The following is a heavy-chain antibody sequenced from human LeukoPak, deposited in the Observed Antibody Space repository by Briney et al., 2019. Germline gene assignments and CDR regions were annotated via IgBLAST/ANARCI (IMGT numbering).Heavy chain of an antibody. CDR1: GFTFSSYA. Sequence: GGSLRLSCAASGFTFSSYAMSWVRQAPGKGLVWVSRIDSDGSSTSYAVSVKGRFTISRDNAKNTLYLQMNSLRADDTAVYYCTRGPAYHFDSWGQGTLVTVSS. V-gene: IGHV3-74*01. J-gene: IGHJ4*02. CDR2: IDSDGSST. CDR3: TRGPAYHFDS.